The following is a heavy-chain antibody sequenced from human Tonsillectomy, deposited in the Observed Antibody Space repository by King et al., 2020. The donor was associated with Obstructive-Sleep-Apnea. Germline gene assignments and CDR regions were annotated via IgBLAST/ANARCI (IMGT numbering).Heavy chain of an antibody. CDR3: ATWRGGTYGEGTFDY. CDR2: INPNSGGT. V-gene: IGHV1-2*04. J-gene: IGHJ4*02. CDR1: GYTFTGYY. D-gene: IGHD4-17*01. Sequence: QLVQSGAEVKKPGASVKVSCKASGYTFTGYYMHWVRQAPGQGLEWMGWINPNSGGTNYAQKFQGWVTMTRDTSISTAYMDLSRLSSDDTAVYYCATWRGGTYGEGTFDYWGQGTLVIVSS.